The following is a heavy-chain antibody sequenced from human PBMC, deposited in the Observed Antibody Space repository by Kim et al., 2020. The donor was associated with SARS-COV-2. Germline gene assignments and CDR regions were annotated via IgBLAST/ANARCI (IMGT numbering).Heavy chain of an antibody. CDR1: GGSISSSSYY. Sequence: SETLSLTCTVSGGSISSSSYYWGWIRQPPRKGLEWIGSIYYSGSTYYNPSLKSRVTISVDTSKNQFSLKLSSVTAADTAVYYCASQTYYYDSSGYYLPDYWGQGTLVTVSS. CDR2: IYYSGST. D-gene: IGHD3-22*01. CDR3: ASQTYYYDSSGYYLPDY. V-gene: IGHV4-39*01. J-gene: IGHJ4*02.